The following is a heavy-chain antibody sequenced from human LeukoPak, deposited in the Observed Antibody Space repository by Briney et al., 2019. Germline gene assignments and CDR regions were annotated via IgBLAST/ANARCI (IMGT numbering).Heavy chain of an antibody. CDR1: GGSISSYY. CDR2: IYYSGST. D-gene: IGHD6-6*01. CDR3: AREERLVPYFDY. Sequence: PSETLSLTCTVSGGSISSYYWSWIRQPPGKGLEWIGYIYYSGSTNYNPSLKSRVTISVDTSKNQFSLKLSSVTAADTAVYYCAREERLVPYFDYWGQGTLVTVSS. V-gene: IGHV4-59*01. J-gene: IGHJ4*02.